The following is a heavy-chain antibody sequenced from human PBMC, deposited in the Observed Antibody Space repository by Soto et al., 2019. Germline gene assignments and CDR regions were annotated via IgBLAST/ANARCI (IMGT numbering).Heavy chain of an antibody. CDR1: GFIFSNYW. Sequence: GGSLRLSCAASGFIFSNYWMTWVRQAPGTGLEWVANIKQDGSEKHYVDSVGGRFTISRDNAKNSLYLQMNSLRPEDTAVYYCARDLDVVVPPSGYDAFDVWGQGTMVTVSS. V-gene: IGHV3-7*05. J-gene: IGHJ3*01. CDR2: IKQDGSEK. D-gene: IGHD2-15*01. CDR3: ARDLDVVVPPSGYDAFDV.